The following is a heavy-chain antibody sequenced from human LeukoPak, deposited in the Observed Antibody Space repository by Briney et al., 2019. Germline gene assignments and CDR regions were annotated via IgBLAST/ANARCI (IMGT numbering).Heavy chain of an antibody. CDR3: ARREGFCKGGTCYLDF. Sequence: GGSLRLSCAASGFTFSSYWMHWVRQAPGKGLVWVSRINTDGSSSTCADSVKGRFTISRDNVKNTLYLQMNSLRAEDTAVYYCARREGFCKGGTCYLDFWGQGTLVTVSS. CDR2: INTDGSSS. D-gene: IGHD2-15*01. CDR1: GFTFSSYW. V-gene: IGHV3-74*01. J-gene: IGHJ4*02.